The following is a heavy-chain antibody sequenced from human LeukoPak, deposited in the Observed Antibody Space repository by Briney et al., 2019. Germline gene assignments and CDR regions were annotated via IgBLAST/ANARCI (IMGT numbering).Heavy chain of an antibody. V-gene: IGHV3-21*01. CDR1: GFTFSSYS. J-gene: IGHJ4*02. Sequence: KTGGSLRLSCAASGFTFSSYSMNWVRQAPGKGLEWVSSISSSSSYIYYADSVKGRFTISRDNAKNSLYLQMNSLRAEDTAVYYCARDSRGWVASGFDYWGQGTLVTVSS. CDR2: ISSSSSYI. CDR3: ARDSRGWVASGFDY. D-gene: IGHD2-15*01.